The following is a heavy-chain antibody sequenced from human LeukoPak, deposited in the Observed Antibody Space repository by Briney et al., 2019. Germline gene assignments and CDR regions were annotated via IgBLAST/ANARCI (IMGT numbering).Heavy chain of an antibody. D-gene: IGHD3-22*01. Sequence: GRSLSLSCAASGFPFSSYVMHWVRQAPGKGLEWVAVIWYEGSNKYYADSVKGRFTISRDNSKNTLYLQVNSLRAEDTAVYYCARDRITMIVGTWFDPWGQGTLVTVSS. CDR1: GFPFSSYV. CDR3: ARDRITMIVGTWFDP. V-gene: IGHV3-33*01. CDR2: IWYEGSNK. J-gene: IGHJ5*02.